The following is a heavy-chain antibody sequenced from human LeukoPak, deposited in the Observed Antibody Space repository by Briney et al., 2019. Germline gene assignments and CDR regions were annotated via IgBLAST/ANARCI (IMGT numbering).Heavy chain of an antibody. V-gene: IGHV4-4*07. D-gene: IGHD3-16*02. J-gene: IGHJ6*03. Sequence: SETLSLTCTVSGGSISSYYWSWIRQPAGKGLEWIGRIYTSGSTNYNPSLKSRVTISVDTSKNQFSLKLSSVTAADTAVYYCARVARNYDYVWGSYRYPYYYMDVWGKGTTVTVSS. CDR2: IYTSGST. CDR3: ARVARNYDYVWGSYRYPYYYMDV. CDR1: GGSISSYY.